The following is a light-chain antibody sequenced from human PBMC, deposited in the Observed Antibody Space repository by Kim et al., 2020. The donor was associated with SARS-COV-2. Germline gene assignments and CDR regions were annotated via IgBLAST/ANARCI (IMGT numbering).Light chain of an antibody. V-gene: IGKV1-39*01. CDR2: GAS. J-gene: IGKJ3*01. CDR1: QSITTY. CDR3: QQYGSSPPIFT. Sequence: DIQMTQSPSSLAASVGDRVTIACRASQSITTYLNWYQQKPGKAPKLLIYGASSLQSGVPSRFSGSGSGTDFTLTISRLEPEDFAVYYCQQYGSSPPIFTFGPGTKVDIK.